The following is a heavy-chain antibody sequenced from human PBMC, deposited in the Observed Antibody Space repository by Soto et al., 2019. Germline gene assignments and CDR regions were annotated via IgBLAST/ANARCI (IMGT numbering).Heavy chain of an antibody. CDR1: GFTFSSYA. J-gene: IGHJ3*02. CDR3: AKAPSSLRYFDWLLENDAFDI. Sequence: HPGGSLRLSCAASGFTFSSYAMSWVRQAPGKGLEWVSAISGSGGSTYYADSVKGRFTISRDNSKNTLYLQMNSLRAEDTAVYYCAKAPSSLRYFDWLLENDAFDIWGQGTMVTVSS. V-gene: IGHV3-23*01. CDR2: ISGSGGST. D-gene: IGHD3-9*01.